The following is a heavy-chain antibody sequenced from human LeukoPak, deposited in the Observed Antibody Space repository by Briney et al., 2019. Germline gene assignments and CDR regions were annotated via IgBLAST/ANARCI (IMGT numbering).Heavy chain of an antibody. Sequence: PSETLSLTCTVSGGSISSGSYYWSWIRQPAGKGLEWIGRIYTSGSTNYNPSLKSRVTISVDTSKNQFSLKLSSVTAADTAVYYCARWGLLWFGESDWFDPWGQGTLVTVSS. V-gene: IGHV4-61*02. CDR2: IYTSGST. D-gene: IGHD3-10*01. J-gene: IGHJ5*02. CDR1: GGSISSGSYY. CDR3: ARWGLLWFGESDWFDP.